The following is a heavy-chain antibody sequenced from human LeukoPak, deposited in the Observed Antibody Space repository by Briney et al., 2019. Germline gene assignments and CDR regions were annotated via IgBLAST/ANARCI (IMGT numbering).Heavy chain of an antibody. J-gene: IGHJ4*02. V-gene: IGHV3-21*01. CDR2: ISSSSSYI. CDR3: ARRSIVGATTFDY. Sequence: GGSLRLSCAASGFTFSSNSMNWVRQAPGKGLEWVSSISSSSSYIYYADSVKGRFTTSRDNAKNSLYLQMNSLRAEDTAVYYCARRSIVGATTFDYWGQGTLVTVSS. D-gene: IGHD1-26*01. CDR1: GFTFSSNS.